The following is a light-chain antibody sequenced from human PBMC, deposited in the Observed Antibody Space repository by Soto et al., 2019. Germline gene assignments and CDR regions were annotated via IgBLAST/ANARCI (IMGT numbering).Light chain of an antibody. J-gene: IGKJ5*01. V-gene: IGKV3-20*01. Sequence: EMVMTHSATTFAVSTCEGATLSGRARQSVSSDLAWYQQKPGQAPRLLIYGASSRATGIPDRFSGSGSGTDFSLTISRLEPEDFAVYYCQQYGSSPSFGQGTRLEIK. CDR3: QQYGSSPS. CDR1: QSVSSD. CDR2: GAS.